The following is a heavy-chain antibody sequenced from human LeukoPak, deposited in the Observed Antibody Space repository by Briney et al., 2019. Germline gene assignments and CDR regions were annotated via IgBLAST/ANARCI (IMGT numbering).Heavy chain of an antibody. D-gene: IGHD3-10*01. CDR3: ARWNVLLWFGEAFDI. CDR1: GYTFTSYW. J-gene: IGHJ3*02. V-gene: IGHV5-51*01. CDR2: IYPGDSDT. Sequence: GESLKISCKCSGYTFTSYWIGWVRQMPGKGLEWMGIIYPGDSDTRYSPSFQGQVTISADKSISTAYLQWSSLKASDTAMYYCARWNVLLWFGEAFDIWGQGTMVTVSS.